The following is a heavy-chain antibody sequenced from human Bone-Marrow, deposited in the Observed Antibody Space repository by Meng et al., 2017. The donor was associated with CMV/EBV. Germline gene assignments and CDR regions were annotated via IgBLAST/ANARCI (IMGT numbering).Heavy chain of an antibody. CDR2: ISSSSSTI. J-gene: IGHJ6*02. V-gene: IGHV3-48*04. Sequence: GESLKISCAASGFTFSSYSMNWVRQAPGKGLEWVSYISSSSSTIYYTDSVKGRFTIARDNAKNSLYLQMNSLRAEDTAVYDCARRAYDDYWSGYYYYYYGMDVWGQGNPVNV. D-gene: IGHD3-3*01. CDR1: GFTFSSYS. CDR3: ARRAYDDYWSGYYYYYYGMDV.